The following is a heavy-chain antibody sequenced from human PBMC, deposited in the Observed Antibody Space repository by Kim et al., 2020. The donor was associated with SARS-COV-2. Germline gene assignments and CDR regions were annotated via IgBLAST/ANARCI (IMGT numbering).Heavy chain of an antibody. CDR2: FYSSGST. D-gene: IGHD2-2*01. V-gene: IGHV4-39*01. J-gene: IGHJ4*02. CDR1: GGSVNSSSYY. Sequence: SETLSLTCTVSGGSVNSSSYYWGWIRQPPGKGLEWIGSFYSSGSTYYNPSLKRRVTISVDTSKNQFSLRLSSLTAADTAEYYCARQKGSLYQQHIDYWGQGTLVTVSS. CDR3: ARQKGSLYQQHIDY.